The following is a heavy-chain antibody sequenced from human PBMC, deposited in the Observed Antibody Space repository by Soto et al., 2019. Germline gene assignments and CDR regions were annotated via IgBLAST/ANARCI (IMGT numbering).Heavy chain of an antibody. V-gene: IGHV3-7*05. CDR1: GFSLGIYW. CDR3: ARDVSPGTSTLYREAFDI. D-gene: IGHD2-8*01. Sequence: EAQLVESGGGLVQPGGSLRLSCEASGFSLGIYWMTWVRQAPGKGLAWVANIKKDGSRTSYLDSVRGRFTISRANVGNARALQMDSLRAEDTGLYFCARDVSPGTSTLYREAFDIWGQGTMVNVSS. CDR2: IKKDGSRT. J-gene: IGHJ3*02.